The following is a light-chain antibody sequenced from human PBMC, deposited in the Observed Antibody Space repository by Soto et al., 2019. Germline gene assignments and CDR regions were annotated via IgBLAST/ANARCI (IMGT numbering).Light chain of an antibody. Sequence: DIQMTQSPSTLSASVGDRVTITCRASQSISSWLAWYQQKPGKAPKLLIYKASSLESGIPSRFSGSGSGTEFTLTISSLQPDDFATYYCQHYYSSFPYTFGKGTQLAIK. CDR3: QHYYSSFPYT. V-gene: IGKV1-5*03. J-gene: IGKJ2*01. CDR1: QSISSW. CDR2: KAS.